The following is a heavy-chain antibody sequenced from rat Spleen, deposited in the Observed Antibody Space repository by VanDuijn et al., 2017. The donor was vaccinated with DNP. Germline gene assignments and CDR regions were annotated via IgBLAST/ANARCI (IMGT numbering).Heavy chain of an antibody. CDR3: ARSDYYGTYRPFVY. CDR2: ISYSGSA. Sequence: EVQLQESGPGLVKPSQSLSLTCSVTDHSITSNYWGWIRNFPGNKMEWMGFISYSGSASYHPSLKSRISITRDTSKNQFFLQLNSVTAEDTATYYCARSDYYGTYRPFVYWGQGTLVTVSS. CDR1: DHSITSNY. V-gene: IGHV3-1*01. D-gene: IGHD1-2*01. J-gene: IGHJ3*01.